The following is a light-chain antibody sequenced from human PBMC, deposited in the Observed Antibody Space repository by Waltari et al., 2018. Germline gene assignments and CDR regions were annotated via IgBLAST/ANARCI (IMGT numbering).Light chain of an antibody. J-gene: IGLJ2*01. Sequence: QAVVTQEPSLTVSPGGTVTLTCGSRSGAVTSGHYPYWFQQKPGQAPRTLFSDKDSWTPARFSASLIGGKAALTLSGAQPEDEADYYCLLSYDGAHVVFGGGTKLTVL. CDR1: SGAVTSGHY. V-gene: IGLV7-46*01. CDR3: LLSYDGAHVV. CDR2: D.